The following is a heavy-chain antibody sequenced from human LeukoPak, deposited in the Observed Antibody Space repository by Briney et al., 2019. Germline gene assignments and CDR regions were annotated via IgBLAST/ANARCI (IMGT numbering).Heavy chain of an antibody. Sequence: PSETLSLTCTVSGGSISSYYWSWIRQPPGKGLEWIGCIYYSGSTNYNPSLKSRVTISVDTSKNQFSLKLSSVTAADTAVYYCARLDITGAKFDYWGQGTLVTVSS. CDR1: GGSISSYY. D-gene: IGHD1/OR15-1a*01. CDR2: IYYSGST. CDR3: ARLDITGAKFDY. J-gene: IGHJ4*02. V-gene: IGHV4-59*08.